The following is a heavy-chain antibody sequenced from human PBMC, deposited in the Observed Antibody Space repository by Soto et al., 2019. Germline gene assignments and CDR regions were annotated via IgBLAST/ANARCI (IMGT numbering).Heavy chain of an antibody. Sequence: GASVKVSCKASGYTFTSYAMHWVRQAPGQRLEWMGWINAGNGNTKYSQKFQGRVTITRDTSASTAYMELSSLRSEDTAVYYCARAKIYDFWSGYPTYYFDYWGQGTLVTVSS. D-gene: IGHD3-3*01. J-gene: IGHJ4*02. CDR1: GYTFTSYA. CDR2: INAGNGNT. CDR3: ARAKIYDFWSGYPTYYFDY. V-gene: IGHV1-3*01.